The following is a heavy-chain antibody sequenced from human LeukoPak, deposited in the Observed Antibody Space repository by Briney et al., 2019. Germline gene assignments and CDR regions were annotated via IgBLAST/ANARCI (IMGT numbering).Heavy chain of an antibody. CDR1: GFAFSSYG. D-gene: IGHD3-10*01. Sequence: GGSLMLSFAASGFAFSSYGMHWVRRAPGKGLGWGAVISYDGSNKYYADSVKGRFTISRDNSKNTLYLQMNSLRAEDTAVYYCAKDSYYYGSGSLVYWGQGTLVTVSS. V-gene: IGHV3-30*18. CDR3: AKDSYYYGSGSLVY. CDR2: ISYDGSNK. J-gene: IGHJ4*02.